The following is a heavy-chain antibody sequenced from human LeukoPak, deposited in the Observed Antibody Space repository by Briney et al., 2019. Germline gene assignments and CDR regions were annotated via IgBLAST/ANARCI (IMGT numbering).Heavy chain of an antibody. V-gene: IGHV3-20*04. Sequence: GGSLRLSCAASGFTFDDHGMTWVRQVPGKGLEWVSNNCNGATKKYAESVKSRFTISRENAKNSLYLQMNSLRAEDTACYYCARLKINHGWKGEMDHWGQGTGVSVST. D-gene: IGHD1-1*01. CDR1: GFTFDDHG. J-gene: IGHJ4*02. CDR2: NNCNGATK. CDR3: ARLKINHGWKGEMDH.